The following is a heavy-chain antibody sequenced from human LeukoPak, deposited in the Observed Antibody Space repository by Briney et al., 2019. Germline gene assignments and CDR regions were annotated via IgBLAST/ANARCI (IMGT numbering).Heavy chain of an antibody. J-gene: IGHJ6*03. CDR1: GGSIGTFY. Sequence: KPSETLSLTCTVSGGSIGTFYWSWIRQSPGKGLEWIGYIYVTATRYNPYLQSRLIISVDRSRNQFFLNLSSWTGADTAVYYCARHIGGGIEDMDVWGKGTKVIVSS. D-gene: IGHD3-16*02. CDR2: IYVTAT. CDR3: ARHIGGGIEDMDV. V-gene: IGHV4-59*08.